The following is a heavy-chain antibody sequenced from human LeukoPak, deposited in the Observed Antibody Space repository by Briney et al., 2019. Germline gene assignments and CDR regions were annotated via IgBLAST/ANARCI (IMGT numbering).Heavy chain of an antibody. CDR1: GGSISSSIYY. D-gene: IGHD4-17*01. Sequence: PETLSLTCSVSGGSISSSIYYWGWIRQPPGKGLEWIGSLYYSGSTYYNPSLKSRVSISVDTSKNQFSLKLSSVTAADTAVYYCARDNGDYFDYWGQGTLVTVSS. V-gene: IGHV4-39*02. J-gene: IGHJ4*02. CDR2: LYYSGST. CDR3: ARDNGDYFDY.